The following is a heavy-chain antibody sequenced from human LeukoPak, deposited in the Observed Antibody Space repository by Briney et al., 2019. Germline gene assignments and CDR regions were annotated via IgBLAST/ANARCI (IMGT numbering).Heavy chain of an antibody. CDR2: ISSSSSYI. CDR3: ARGGTWGDS. J-gene: IGHJ5*02. V-gene: IGHV3-21*01. Sequence: GGSLRLSCSASGFTFSSYSMSWVRQAPGKGLEWVSSISSSSSYIYYADSVKGRFTISRDNAKNSLYLQMNSLRAEDTAVYYCARGGTWGDSWGQGTLVTVSS. D-gene: IGHD1-26*01. CDR1: GFTFSSYS.